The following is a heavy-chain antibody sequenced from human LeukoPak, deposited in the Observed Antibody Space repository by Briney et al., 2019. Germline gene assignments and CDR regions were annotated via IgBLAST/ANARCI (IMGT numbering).Heavy chain of an antibody. CDR2: INPNSGGT. Sequence: ASVKVSCKASGYTFTGYYMHWVRQAPGQGLEWMGWINPNSGGTNYAQKFQGRVTMTRDTSISTAYMELSRLRSDDTAVYYCARDPRYFDASLGLDYWGQGTLVTVSS. CDR3: ARDPRYFDASLGLDY. V-gene: IGHV1-2*02. D-gene: IGHD3-9*01. CDR1: GYTFTGYY. J-gene: IGHJ4*02.